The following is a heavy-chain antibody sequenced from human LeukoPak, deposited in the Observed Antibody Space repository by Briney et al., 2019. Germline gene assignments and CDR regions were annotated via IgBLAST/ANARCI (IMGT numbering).Heavy chain of an antibody. Sequence: SETLSLICTVSGGSISSSSYYWGWIRQPPGKGLEWIGSIYYSGSTYYNPSLKSRVTISVDTSKNQFSLKLSSVTAADTAVYYCARQDRLGCSSTSCLFDYWGQGTLVTVSS. CDR1: GGSISSSSYY. V-gene: IGHV4-39*01. CDR3: ARQDRLGCSSTSCLFDY. J-gene: IGHJ4*02. D-gene: IGHD2-2*01. CDR2: IYYSGST.